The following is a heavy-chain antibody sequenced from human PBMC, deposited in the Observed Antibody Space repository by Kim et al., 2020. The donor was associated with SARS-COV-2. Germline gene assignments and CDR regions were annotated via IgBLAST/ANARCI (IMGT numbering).Heavy chain of an antibody. CDR3: AKKGSGSYSGYYLDY. Sequence: GGSLRLSCAASGFTFDDYAMHWVRQAPGKGLEWVSGISWNSGSIGYADSVKGRFTISRDNAKNSLYLQMNSLRAEDTALYYCAKKGSGSYSGYYLDYWGQGTLVTVSS. J-gene: IGHJ4*02. CDR2: ISWNSGSI. CDR1: GFTFDDYA. D-gene: IGHD3-10*01. V-gene: IGHV3-9*01.